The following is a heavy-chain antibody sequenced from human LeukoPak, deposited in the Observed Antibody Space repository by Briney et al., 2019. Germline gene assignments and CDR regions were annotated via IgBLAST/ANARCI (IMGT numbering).Heavy chain of an antibody. Sequence: PSETLSLTCTVSGGSISSSSYYWGWIRQPPGKGLEWIGSIYYSGSTYYNPSLKSRVTISVDTSKNQFSLKLSSVTAADTAVYYCAREDYGGNSNDYWGQGTLVTVSS. D-gene: IGHD4-23*01. CDR2: IYYSGST. J-gene: IGHJ4*02. V-gene: IGHV4-39*07. CDR3: AREDYGGNSNDY. CDR1: GGSISSSSYY.